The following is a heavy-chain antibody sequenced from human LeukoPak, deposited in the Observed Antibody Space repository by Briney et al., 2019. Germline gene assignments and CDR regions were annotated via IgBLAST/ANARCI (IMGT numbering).Heavy chain of an antibody. J-gene: IGHJ6*04. D-gene: IGHD2-2*01. CDR3: VGQLLRVA. CDR2: IKGDGSVQ. Sequence: PGGSLRLSCTASGFPFSTYWISWVRQALGKGPEWVANIKGDGSVQDYVDDVRGRFTISRDNAKNSVYLQMNSLRVDDTAIYYCVGQLLRVAWGKGTTVTVSS. V-gene: IGHV3-7*01. CDR1: GFPFSTYW.